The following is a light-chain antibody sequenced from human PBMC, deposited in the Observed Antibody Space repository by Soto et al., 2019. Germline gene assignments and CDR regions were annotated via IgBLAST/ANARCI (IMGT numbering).Light chain of an antibody. CDR1: QGISSY. J-gene: IGKJ1*01. CDR3: QQYYSYPRP. V-gene: IGKV1-8*01. Sequence: AIRMTQSPSSFSASTGDRVTITCRASQGISSYLAWYQQKPGKAPKLLIYAACTLQSGVPSRFSGSGSGTDFTVTISCVHSEDFTTYYCQQYYSYPRPFGQGTKVDIK. CDR2: AAC.